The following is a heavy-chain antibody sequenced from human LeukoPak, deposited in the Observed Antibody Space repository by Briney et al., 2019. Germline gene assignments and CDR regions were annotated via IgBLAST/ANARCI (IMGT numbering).Heavy chain of an antibody. CDR2: ISGSGGST. V-gene: IGHV3-23*01. J-gene: IGHJ6*03. Sequence: GGSLRLSCAASGFTFSSYGMSWVRQAPGKGLEWVSAISGSGGSTYYADSVKGRFTISRDNSKNTLYLQMNSLRAEDTAVYYCAAYYYDSSGYYSRYYYYYMDVWGKGTTVTISS. D-gene: IGHD3-22*01. CDR1: GFTFSSYG. CDR3: AAYYYDSSGYYSRYYYYYMDV.